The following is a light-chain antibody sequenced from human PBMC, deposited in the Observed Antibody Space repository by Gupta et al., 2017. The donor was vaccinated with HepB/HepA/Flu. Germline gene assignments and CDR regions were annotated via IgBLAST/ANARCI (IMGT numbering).Light chain of an antibody. V-gene: IGKV3-11*01. J-gene: IGKJ5*01. CDR1: QSVSSY. CDR3: QHRSNWPGT. Sequence: EIVLIQSPATLSLSPGERATLCCRASQSVSSYLAWYQQKPGQAPRLLIYDASNRATGIPARFSGSGSGTDFTLTISSLEPEDFAVYYCQHRSNWPGTFGQGTRLEIK. CDR2: DAS.